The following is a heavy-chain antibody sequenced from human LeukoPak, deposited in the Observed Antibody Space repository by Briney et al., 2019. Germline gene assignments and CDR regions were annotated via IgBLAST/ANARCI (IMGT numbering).Heavy chain of an antibody. D-gene: IGHD3-16*01. J-gene: IGHJ5*02. V-gene: IGHV4-59*12. Sequence: PTETLSLTCTVSGGSISSYYWSWIRQPPGKGLEWIGYIYYSGSTYYNPSLKSRVTISVDTSKNQFSLKLSSVTAADTAVYYCARQLRDYVSGNWFDPWGQGTLVTVSS. CDR1: GGSISSYY. CDR3: ARQLRDYVSGNWFDP. CDR2: IYYSGST.